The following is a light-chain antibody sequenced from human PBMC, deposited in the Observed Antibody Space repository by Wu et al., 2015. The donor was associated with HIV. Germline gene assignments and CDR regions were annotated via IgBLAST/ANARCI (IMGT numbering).Light chain of an antibody. CDR3: QQLNSYPLFT. V-gene: IGKV1-9*01. CDR2: AAS. J-gene: IGKJ3*01. CDR1: QGISSY. Sequence: DIQLTQSPSFLSASVGDRVTTTCRASQGISSYVAWYQQKPGKAPKLLIYAASTLQSGVPSRFSGSGSGTEFTLTISSLQPEDFATYYCQQLNSYPLFTFGPGTKVDIK.